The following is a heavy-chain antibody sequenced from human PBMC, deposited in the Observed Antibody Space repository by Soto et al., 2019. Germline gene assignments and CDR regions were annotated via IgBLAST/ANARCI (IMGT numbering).Heavy chain of an antibody. V-gene: IGHV3-30*18. CDR3: AKVGYSSGWYELYYFDY. CDR2: ISYDGSNK. CDR1: GFTFSSYG. D-gene: IGHD6-19*01. J-gene: IGHJ4*01. Sequence: GGSLRLSCAASGFTFSSYGMHWVRQAPGKGLEWVAVISYDGSNKYYADSVKGRFTISRDNSKNTLYLQMNSLRAEDTAVYYCAKVGYSSGWYELYYFDYWGHGTLVTVSS.